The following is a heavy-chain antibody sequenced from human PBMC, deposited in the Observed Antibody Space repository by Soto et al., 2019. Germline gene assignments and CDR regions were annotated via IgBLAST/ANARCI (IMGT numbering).Heavy chain of an antibody. V-gene: IGHV4-59*01. D-gene: IGHD6-6*01. Sequence: PSETLSLTCTVSGGSISSYYWSWIRQPPGKGLEWIGYIYYSGSTNYNPSLKSRVTISVDTSKNQFSLKLSSVTAADTAVYYCARARDSSSSLAVYYYYMDVWGKGTTVTVSS. J-gene: IGHJ6*03. CDR3: ARARDSSSSLAVYYYYMDV. CDR2: IYYSGST. CDR1: GGSISSYY.